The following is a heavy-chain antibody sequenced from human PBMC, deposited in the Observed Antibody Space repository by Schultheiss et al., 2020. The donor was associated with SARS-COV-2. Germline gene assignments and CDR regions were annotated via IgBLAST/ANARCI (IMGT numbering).Heavy chain of an antibody. V-gene: IGHV1-2*02. CDR3: ASPYSSGWSLDIDYYYYGMDV. CDR1: GYTFTGYY. D-gene: IGHD6-19*01. Sequence: ASVKVSCKASGYTFTGYYIHWVRQAPGQGLEWMGWMNPNSGNTGYAQKFQGRVTMTRDTSISTAYMELSRLRSDDTAVYYCASPYSSGWSLDIDYYYYGMDVWGQGTTVTVSS. J-gene: IGHJ6*02. CDR2: MNPNSGNT.